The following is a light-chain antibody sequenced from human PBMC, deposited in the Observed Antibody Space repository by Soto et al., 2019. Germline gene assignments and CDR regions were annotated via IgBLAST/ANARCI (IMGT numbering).Light chain of an antibody. J-gene: IGKJ3*01. CDR1: PSVGKY. CDR3: QQCSNWPRT. V-gene: IGKV3-11*01. Sequence: EIVLTQSPATLSLSPGERATLSCRASPSVGKYLAWYQQKPGQAPRLLIYDASSRDTGIPARFSGSGYGTDFTLTSSTLEPEDFAVYYCQQCSNWPRTFGPGTKVDIK. CDR2: DAS.